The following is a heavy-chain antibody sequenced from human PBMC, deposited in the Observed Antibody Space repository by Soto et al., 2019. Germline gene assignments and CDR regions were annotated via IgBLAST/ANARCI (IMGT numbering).Heavy chain of an antibody. V-gene: IGHV3-11*04. CDR2: INTNGN. J-gene: IGHJ4*02. D-gene: IGHD1-26*01. CDR3: ARVTVGATKRPYDY. Sequence: WGSLRLSCAASGFTFSDYYMSWIRQAPGKGLQWVSYINTNGNYYADSMRGRFTISRDNAKNSLYLQMNSLRAEDTAVYYCARVTVGATKRPYDYWGQGTLVTVSS. CDR1: GFTFSDYY.